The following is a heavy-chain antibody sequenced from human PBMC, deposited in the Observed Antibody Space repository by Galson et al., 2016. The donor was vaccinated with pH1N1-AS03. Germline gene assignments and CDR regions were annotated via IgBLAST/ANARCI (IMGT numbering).Heavy chain of an antibody. CDR1: TFTSYY. D-gene: IGHD4/OR15-4a*01. J-gene: IGHJ6*02. V-gene: IGHV1-46*01. CDR3: ARVSAGLTGYYYAMGV. CDR2: INPSDGNT. Sequence: TFTSYYIHWVRQAPGQGREWMGTINPSDGNTNYAQRFQGRVTVTRDTSTSTVYMELSSLRSDDTAVYYCARVSAGLTGYYYAMGVWGQGTTVTVSS.